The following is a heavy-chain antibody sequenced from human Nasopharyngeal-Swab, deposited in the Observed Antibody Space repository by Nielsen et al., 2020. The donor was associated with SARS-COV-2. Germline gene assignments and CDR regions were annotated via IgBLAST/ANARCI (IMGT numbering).Heavy chain of an antibody. D-gene: IGHD3-22*01. V-gene: IGHV3-21*01. J-gene: IGHJ4*02. CDR1: GFTFSSYS. CDR3: AREGDYYDSSGYLFDY. Sequence: GESLKISCAASGFTFSSYSMNWVRQAPGKGLELVSSISSSSSYIYYADSVKGRFTISRDNAKNSLYLQMNSLRAEDTAVYYCAREGDYYDSSGYLFDYWGQGTLVTVSS. CDR2: ISSSSSYI.